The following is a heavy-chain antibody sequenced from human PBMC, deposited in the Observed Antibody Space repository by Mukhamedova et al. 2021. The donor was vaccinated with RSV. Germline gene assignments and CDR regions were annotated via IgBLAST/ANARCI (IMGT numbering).Heavy chain of an antibody. D-gene: IGHD2-2*01. V-gene: IGHV4-34*01. CDR2: INHSGST. J-gene: IGHJ5*02. CDR3: ARERTSYCSSTSCSWFDP. Sequence: SWIRQPPGKGLEWIGEINHSGSTNYNPSLKSRVTISVDTSKNQFSLKLSSVTAADTAVYYCARERTSYCSSTSCSWFDPWGQGTL.